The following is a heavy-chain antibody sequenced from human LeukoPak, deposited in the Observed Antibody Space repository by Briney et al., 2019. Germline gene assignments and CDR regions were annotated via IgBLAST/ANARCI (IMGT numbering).Heavy chain of an antibody. D-gene: IGHD1-26*01. J-gene: IGHJ4*02. CDR3: ARETEPLDY. CDR1: GYTFTCYY. V-gene: IGHV1-2*02. CDR2: INPNSGGT. Sequence: ASVTVSYKASGYTFTCYYMHWVRQAPGQGLEWMGWINPNSGGTNYAQKFQGRVTMTRDTSISTAYMELSRLRSDDTAVYYCARETEPLDYWGQGTLVTVSS.